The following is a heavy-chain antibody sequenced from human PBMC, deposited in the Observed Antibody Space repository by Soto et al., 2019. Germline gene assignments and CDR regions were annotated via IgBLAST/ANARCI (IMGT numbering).Heavy chain of an antibody. CDR2: IWYDGSNK. J-gene: IGHJ6*02. Sequence: GGSLRLSCAASGFTFSSYGMHWVRQAPGKGLEWVAVIWYDGSNKYYADSVKGRFTISRDNSKNTLYLQMSSLRAEDTAVYYCARTRGEDGMDVWGQGTRSPSP. V-gene: IGHV3-33*01. D-gene: IGHD2-21*01. CDR1: GFTFSSYG. CDR3: ARTRGEDGMDV.